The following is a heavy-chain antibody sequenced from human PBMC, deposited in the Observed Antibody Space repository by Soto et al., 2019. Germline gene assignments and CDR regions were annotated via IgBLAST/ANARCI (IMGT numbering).Heavy chain of an antibody. CDR3: AASVRDVLGYDYKDTEGLDI. CDR1: GGTFSNFA. CDR2: IIPLVIVA. J-gene: IGHJ3*02. V-gene: IGHV1-69*01. D-gene: IGHD4-4*01. Sequence: QVQLVQSGPEVKKPGSSVKVSCEASGGTFSNFAVNWVRQAPGQGLEWVGGIIPLVIVAKYAQKFEGRVTIVAGDSSNTDYMELSSLRSDDTAVYYCAASVRDVLGYDYKDTEGLDIWGHGTMVTVSS.